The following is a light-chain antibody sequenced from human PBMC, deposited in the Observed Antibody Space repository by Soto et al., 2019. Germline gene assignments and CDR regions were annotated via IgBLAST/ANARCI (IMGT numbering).Light chain of an antibody. CDR3: QQYGGSPRT. CDR1: QSISSNF. Sequence: LVSAQSAGSLTLSPGEVATLSCRASQSISSNFLACYHQKRGQAPRLLIHGASNRATGIPDRFSGSGSGTDFSLTITRLEPEDFAVYYCQQYGGSPRTFGQGTKVDIK. CDR2: GAS. J-gene: IGKJ1*01. V-gene: IGKV3-20*01.